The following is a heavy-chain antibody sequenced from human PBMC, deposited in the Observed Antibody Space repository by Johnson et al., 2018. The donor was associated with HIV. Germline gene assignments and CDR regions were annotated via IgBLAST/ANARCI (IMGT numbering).Heavy chain of an antibody. D-gene: IGHD3-22*01. V-gene: IGHV3-74*02. CDR2: INSDGSST. CDR1: GFTFSSYW. CDR3: ATVVVITQDAFDI. J-gene: IGHJ3*02. Sequence: VQLVESGGGLVQPGGSLRLSCAASGFTFSSYWMHWVRQAPGKGLVWVSRINSDGSSTSYADSVKGRFTISRDNAKNTLYLQMNSLKIEDTAVYYCATVVVITQDAFDIWGQGTMVTVSS.